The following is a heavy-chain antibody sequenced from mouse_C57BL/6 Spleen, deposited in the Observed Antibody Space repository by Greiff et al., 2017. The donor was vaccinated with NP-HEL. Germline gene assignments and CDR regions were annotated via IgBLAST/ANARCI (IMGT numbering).Heavy chain of an antibody. V-gene: IGHV3-6*01. CDR3: ASYDGYRYFDV. CDR2: ISYDGSN. D-gene: IGHD2-3*01. CDR1: GYSITSGYY. J-gene: IGHJ1*03. Sequence: ESGPGLVKPSQSLSLTCSVTGYSITSGYYWNWIRQFPGNKLEWMGYISYDGSNNYNPSLKNRISITRDTSKNQFFLKLNSVTTEDTATYYCASYDGYRYFDVWGTGTTVTVSS.